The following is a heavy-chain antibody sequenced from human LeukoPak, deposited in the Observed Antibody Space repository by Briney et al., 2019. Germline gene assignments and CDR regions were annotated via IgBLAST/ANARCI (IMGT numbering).Heavy chain of an antibody. V-gene: IGHV4-39*01. CDR3: ARDRACSNGVCSYFDY. CDR1: GGSISSTTYY. CDR2: IYYSGST. J-gene: IGHJ4*02. Sequence: SETLSLTCIVSGGSISSTTYYWGWIRQPPGKGLEWFGSIYYSGSTWYNPSLKSRVTVSADTSKNQFSLKLTSVTAADTAVYYCARDRACSNGVCSYFDYWGQGTVVTVSS. D-gene: IGHD2-8*01.